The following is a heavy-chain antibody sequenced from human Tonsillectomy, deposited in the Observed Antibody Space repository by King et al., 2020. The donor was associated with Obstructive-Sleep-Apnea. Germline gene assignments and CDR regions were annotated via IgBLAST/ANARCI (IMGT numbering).Heavy chain of an antibody. D-gene: IGHD2-8*02. CDR3: AKYWWEGFDF. J-gene: IGHJ4*02. V-gene: IGHV3-30*02. Sequence: VQLVESGGGVVQPGGSLRLSCAASGFTFTTYGMNWIRQAPGKGLEWVAFIRNDGSNKYYANSVKGRFTISRDNSKNTLYLQMNSLRAEDTAVYYCAKYWWEGFDFWGQGALVTVSS. CDR2: IRNDGSNK. CDR1: GFTFTTYG.